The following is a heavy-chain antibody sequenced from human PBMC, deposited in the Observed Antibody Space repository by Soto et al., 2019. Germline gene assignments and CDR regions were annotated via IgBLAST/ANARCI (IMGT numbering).Heavy chain of an antibody. D-gene: IGHD6-13*01. J-gene: IGHJ4*02. CDR3: AKARHSTSWYGLEADL. Sequence: QVQLVECGGGVVQPGRSLRLSCAASGFIFSDYAMHWVRQAPGKGLEWVAVISYGGDNKYYADSVRGRFAISRDNLKNTLDLQMNSLNPEDTAVYHCAKARHSTSWYGLEADLWGQGTLVTVSS. V-gene: IGHV3-30*09. CDR2: ISYGGDNK. CDR1: GFIFSDYA.